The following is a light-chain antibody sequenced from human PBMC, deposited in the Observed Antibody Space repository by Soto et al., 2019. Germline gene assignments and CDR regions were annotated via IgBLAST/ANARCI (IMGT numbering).Light chain of an antibody. CDR2: GAS. Sequence: IVITQSPATLSVSPGERANLSCRAIQSVGTKLAWYQQTPGQAPRLLIYGASNRATGVPARISGSVSGTDFTLTISSLEPEDFAVYYCQQRSNWPPSITFGQGTRLEIK. CDR1: QSVGTK. V-gene: IGKV3-11*01. CDR3: QQRSNWPPSIT. J-gene: IGKJ5*01.